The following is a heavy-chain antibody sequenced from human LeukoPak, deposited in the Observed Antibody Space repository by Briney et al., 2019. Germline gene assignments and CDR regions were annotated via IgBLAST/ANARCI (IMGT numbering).Heavy chain of an antibody. CDR3: ARDLTGGWKHWYFDY. J-gene: IGHJ4*02. D-gene: IGHD7-27*01. CDR1: GFTFSSYS. Sequence: GGSLRLSCAASGFTFSSYSMNWVRQAPGKGLEWVSPISSSSSYIYYADSVKGRFTISRDNAKNSLYLQMNSLRAEDTAVYYCARDLTGGWKHWYFDYWGQGTPVTVSS. CDR2: ISSSSSYI. V-gene: IGHV3-21*01.